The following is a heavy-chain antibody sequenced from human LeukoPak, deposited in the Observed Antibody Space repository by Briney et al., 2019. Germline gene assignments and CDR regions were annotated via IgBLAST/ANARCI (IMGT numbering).Heavy chain of an antibody. J-gene: IGHJ4*02. V-gene: IGHV3-53*01. Sequence: GGSLLLSCASSGFTVSSNYMSWVRQAPGKGLEWVSVIYSGGSTYYADSVKGRFTISRDNSKNTLYLQMNSLRAEDTAVYYCAKNSGSYYWVDFWGQGTLVTVSS. CDR3: AKNSGSYYWVDF. D-gene: IGHD1-26*01. CDR1: GFTVSSNY. CDR2: IYSGGST.